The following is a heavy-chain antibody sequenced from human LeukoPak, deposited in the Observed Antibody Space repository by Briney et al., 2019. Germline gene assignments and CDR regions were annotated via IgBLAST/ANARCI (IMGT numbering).Heavy chain of an antibody. V-gene: IGHV3-33*01. Sequence: GGSLRLSCAASGFTFSSYGMHWVRQAPGKGLEWVAVIWYDGSNKYYADSVKGRFTISRDNSKNTLYLQMNSLRAEDTAVYYCARMADFWSGYPYDYWGQGTLVTVSS. J-gene: IGHJ4*02. CDR1: GFTFSSYG. D-gene: IGHD3-3*01. CDR2: IWYDGSNK. CDR3: ARMADFWSGYPYDY.